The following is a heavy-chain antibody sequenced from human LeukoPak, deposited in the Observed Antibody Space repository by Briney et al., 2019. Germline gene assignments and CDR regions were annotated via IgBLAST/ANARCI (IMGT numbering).Heavy chain of an antibody. CDR2: SRNRAHSYTT. Sequence: PGGSLRLSCSVSGFTFSDHYMDWVRQAPGKGLDWVGRSRNRAHSYTTEYAASVKGRFTVSRADSENLLFLQMNILKTDDTAVYYCVALIRGLGYWGQGTLVTVSS. CDR3: VALIRGLGY. J-gene: IGHJ4*02. D-gene: IGHD3-10*01. V-gene: IGHV3-72*01. CDR1: GFTFSDHY.